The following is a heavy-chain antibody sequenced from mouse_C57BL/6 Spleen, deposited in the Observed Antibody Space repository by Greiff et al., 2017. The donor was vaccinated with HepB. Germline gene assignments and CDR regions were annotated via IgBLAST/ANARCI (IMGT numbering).Heavy chain of an antibody. CDR1: GYAFSSSW. Sequence: QVQLKQSGPELVKPGASVKISCKASGYAFSSSWMNWVKQRPGKGLEWIGRIYPGDGDTNYNGKFKGKATLTADKSSSTAYMQLSSLTSEDSAVYFCARSVWDYFDYWGQGTTLTVSS. J-gene: IGHJ2*01. CDR3: ARSVWDYFDY. V-gene: IGHV1-82*01. CDR2: IYPGDGDT.